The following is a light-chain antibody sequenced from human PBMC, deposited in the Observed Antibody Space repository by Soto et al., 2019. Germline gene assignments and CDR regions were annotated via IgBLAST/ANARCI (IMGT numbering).Light chain of an antibody. CDR2: AVS. J-gene: IGKJ2*01. V-gene: IGKV1-12*01. CDR1: QGIKNW. Sequence: DIQMTQFPSSVSASVGERVTITCRASQGIKNWLAWYQQKPGKAPKLLIYAVSNLQSGVPSRFSGSGSETDFTLTISGLQSEDFATYYCQQGNSPYTFGQGTKVEMK. CDR3: QQGNSPYT.